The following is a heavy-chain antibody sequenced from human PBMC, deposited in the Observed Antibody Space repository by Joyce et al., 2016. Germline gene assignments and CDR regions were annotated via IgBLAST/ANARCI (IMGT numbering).Heavy chain of an antibody. J-gene: IGHJ3*02. CDR2: MKPQSGKT. D-gene: IGHD2-15*01. V-gene: IGHV1-8*01. CDR3: ARGGFCSGGSCDNDAFDI. CDR1: GYTFTSYD. Sequence: QVQLVQSGAEVKKPGASVKVSCKASGYTFTSYDINWVQQATGQGLEWMGWMKPQSGKTGYAQEFQGRITMTRITSINTAYMELSSLTSEDSAIYYCARGGFCSGGSCDNDAFDIWGQGTLVTVSS.